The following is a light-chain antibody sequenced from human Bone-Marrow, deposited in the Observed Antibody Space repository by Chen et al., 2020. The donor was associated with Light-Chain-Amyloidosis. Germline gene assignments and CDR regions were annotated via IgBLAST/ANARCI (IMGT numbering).Light chain of an antibody. CDR3: QQSYSTIT. V-gene: IGKV1-39*01. CDR2: AAS. J-gene: IGKJ5*01. CDR1: QSISSY. Sequence: DIQMTQSPSSLSASVGDRVTITCRESQSISSYLNWYQQKPGKAPKLLIYAASSLQSGVPSRFSGSGSGTDFTRTISSLQPEDFATYYCQQSYSTITFGQGTRLEIK.